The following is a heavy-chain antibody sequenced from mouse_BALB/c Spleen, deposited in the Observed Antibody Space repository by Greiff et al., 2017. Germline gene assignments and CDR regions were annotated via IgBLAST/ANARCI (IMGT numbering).Heavy chain of an antibody. D-gene: IGHD1-2*01. CDR1: GYAFTNYW. Sequence: VKLQESGAELVRPGTSVKISCKASGYAFTNYWLGWVKQRPGHGLEWIGDIYPGSGNTYYNEKFKGKATLTADKSSSTAYMQLSSLTSEDSAVYFCARPITTATFAYWGQGTLVTVSA. V-gene: IGHV1-63*01. J-gene: IGHJ3*01. CDR2: IYPGSGNT. CDR3: ARPITTATFAY.